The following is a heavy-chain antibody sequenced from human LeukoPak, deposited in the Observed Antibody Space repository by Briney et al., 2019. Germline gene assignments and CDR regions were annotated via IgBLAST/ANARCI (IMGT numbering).Heavy chain of an antibody. D-gene: IGHD7-27*01. Sequence: PAETLSLTCTVSGDSVSSSRYYWGWIRQPPGKGLEWIGSVSYSGTNYNNPPLKSRVTISVNTSKNQFSVKLTSVTAEDTAMYYCASLGFLRSWGQGILVTVSS. CDR1: GDSVSSSRYY. V-gene: IGHV4-39*01. CDR2: VSYSGTN. CDR3: ASLGFLRS. J-gene: IGHJ5*02.